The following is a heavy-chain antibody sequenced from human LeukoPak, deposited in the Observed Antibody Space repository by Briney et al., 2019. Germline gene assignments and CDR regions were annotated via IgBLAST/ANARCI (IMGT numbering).Heavy chain of an antibody. J-gene: IGHJ5*02. V-gene: IGHV1-18*01. CDR1: GYTFTSYG. CDR2: ISAYNGNT. CDR3: ARYFDWILTPYLDP. D-gene: IGHD3-9*01. Sequence: ASVKVSCTASGYTFTSYGISWVRQAPGQGLEWMGWISAYNGNTNYAQKLQGRVTMTTDTSTSTAYMELRTLRSDDTALYYCARYFDWILTPYLDPWGQGTLVTVSS.